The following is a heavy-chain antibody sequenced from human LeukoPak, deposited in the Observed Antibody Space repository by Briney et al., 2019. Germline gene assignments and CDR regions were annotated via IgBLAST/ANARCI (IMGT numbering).Heavy chain of an antibody. Sequence: GGSLRLSCAASGFTFSSYEMNWVRQAPGKGLEWVSYISSSGSTIYYADSVKGRFTISRDNAKNSLYLQMNSLRAEDTAVYYCAREAVAPDYYYGMDVWGQGTTVTVSS. CDR1: GFTFSSYE. J-gene: IGHJ6*02. D-gene: IGHD2-15*01. CDR2: ISSSGSTI. V-gene: IGHV3-48*03. CDR3: AREAVAPDYYYGMDV.